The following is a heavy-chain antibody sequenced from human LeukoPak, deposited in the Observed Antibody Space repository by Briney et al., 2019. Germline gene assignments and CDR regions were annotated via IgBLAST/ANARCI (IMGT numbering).Heavy chain of an antibody. CDR1: GFTFSNAW. V-gene: IGHV3-15*01. CDR2: IKSKDDGGAT. J-gene: IGHJ5*02. D-gene: IGHD3-10*01. CDR3: AKEEGFGELIFYNWFDP. Sequence: GGSLRLSCAASGFTFSNAWMTWVRQAPGKGLEWVGHIKSKDDGGATNYAAPVKGRFTVSRDDSKDTLYLQMNSLRAEDTAVYYCAKEEGFGELIFYNWFDPWGQGTLVTVSS.